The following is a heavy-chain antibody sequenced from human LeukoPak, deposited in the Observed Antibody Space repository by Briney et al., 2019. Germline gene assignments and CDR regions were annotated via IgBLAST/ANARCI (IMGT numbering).Heavy chain of an antibody. CDR2: INWNGGST. D-gene: IGHD2-8*01. J-gene: IGHJ4*02. CDR1: GFTFDDYG. CDR3: ARGDNGNYFDY. V-gene: IGHV3-20*04. Sequence: PGGFLRLSCAASGFTFDDYGMSSVRQAPGKGLEWVSGINWNGGSTGYADSVKGRFTISRDNAKNSLYLQMNSLRAEDTALYYCARGDNGNYFDYWGQGTLVTVSS.